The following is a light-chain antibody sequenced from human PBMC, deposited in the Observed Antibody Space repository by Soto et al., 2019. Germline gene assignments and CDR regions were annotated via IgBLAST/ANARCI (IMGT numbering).Light chain of an antibody. CDR2: GAS. J-gene: IGKJ1*01. CDR1: QSVSSSH. Sequence: EIVWTQSPGTLSLSPGERATLSCRTSQSVSSSHLVWYQQKPGQPPRLLIYGASSRATDISDRFSGSGSGTDFTLTISRLEPEDFAVYYCQQCCISPPTFGQGTKVEIK. CDR3: QQCCISPPT. V-gene: IGKV3-20*01.